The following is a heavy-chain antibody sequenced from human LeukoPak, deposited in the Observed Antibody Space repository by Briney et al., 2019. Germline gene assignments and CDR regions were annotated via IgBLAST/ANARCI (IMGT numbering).Heavy chain of an antibody. Sequence: GGSLRLSCAASGFTFSNYAMNWVRQAPGRGLEWVASFSGSGGTTYHADSVKGRFTISRDNSKNTLYLQMNSLRLEDTAVYYCANGNRCTSPNCLGYYYFYMDVWGTGTTITVSS. V-gene: IGHV3-23*01. CDR2: FSGSGGTT. CDR3: ANGNRCTSPNCLGYYYFYMDV. CDR1: GFTFSNYA. J-gene: IGHJ6*03. D-gene: IGHD2-8*01.